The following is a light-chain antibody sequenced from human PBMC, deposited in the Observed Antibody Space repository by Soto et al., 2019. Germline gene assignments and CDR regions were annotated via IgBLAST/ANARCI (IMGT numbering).Light chain of an antibody. CDR1: QSVSSN. J-gene: IGKJ1*01. CDR3: QQYAGSPRT. V-gene: IGKV3D-15*01. Sequence: EIVMTQSPTILSVSPGERATLSCRASQSVSSNLAWYQQKPGQAPRLLIYGVYTRAPGIPARFSGSGSGTEFTLTISSLQSEDFAVYYCQQYAGSPRTFGQGTTVEVK. CDR2: GVY.